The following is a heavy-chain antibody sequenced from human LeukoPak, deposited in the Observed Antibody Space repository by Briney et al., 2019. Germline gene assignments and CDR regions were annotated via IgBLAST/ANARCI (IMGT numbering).Heavy chain of an antibody. D-gene: IGHD2-2*01. J-gene: IGHJ3*02. CDR2: IIPILGIA. V-gene: IGHV1-69*02. CDR3: ARPDCSSTSCLNAFDI. Sequence: SVKVSCKASGGTFSSYTISWVRQAPGQGLEWMVRIIPILGIANYVQKFQGRVTITADKSTSTAYMELSSLRSEDTAVYYCARPDCSSTSCLNAFDIWGQGTMVTVSS. CDR1: GGTFSSYT.